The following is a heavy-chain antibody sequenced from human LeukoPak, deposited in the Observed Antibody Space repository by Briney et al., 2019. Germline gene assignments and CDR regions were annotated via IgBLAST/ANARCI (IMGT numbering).Heavy chain of an antibody. CDR2: INPSGGRT. J-gene: IGHJ4*02. D-gene: IGHD3-3*01. Sequence: ASVKVSCKASGFTFTSYYMHWVRQAPGQGLEWMGLINPSGGRTTYAQKFQGTVTMTRDTSTSTVYMELSSLTSEDTAVYYCARDSQDFWSGYSFWGQGTLVTVSS. CDR1: GFTFTSYY. V-gene: IGHV1-46*01. CDR3: ARDSQDFWSGYSF.